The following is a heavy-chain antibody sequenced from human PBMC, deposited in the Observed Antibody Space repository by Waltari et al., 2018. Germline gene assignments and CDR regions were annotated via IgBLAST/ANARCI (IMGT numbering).Heavy chain of an antibody. CDR1: GYTLTELS. CDR3: ATRDMSGVLRGDFDAVDI. D-gene: IGHD2-21*02. Sequence: QVQLVQSGAEVKKPGASVKVSCKVSGYTLTELSMHWVRQAPGKGLEWMGGFDREDGETIYAQKCQGRVTMTEDTSTDTADMELSSLRSEDTAVYYCATRDMSGVLRGDFDAVDIWGQGTMVTVSS. CDR2: FDREDGET. J-gene: IGHJ3*02. V-gene: IGHV1-24*01.